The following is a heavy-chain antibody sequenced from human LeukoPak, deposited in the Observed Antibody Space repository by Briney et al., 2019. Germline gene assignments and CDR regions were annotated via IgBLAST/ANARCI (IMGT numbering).Heavy chain of an antibody. CDR2: IYYSGST. D-gene: IGHD1-14*01. V-gene: IGHV4-30-4*08. CDR3: AREGRKHFNYYMDV. J-gene: IGHJ6*03. Sequence: SETLSLTCTVSGGSISSGDYYWSWIRQPPGKGLEWIGYIYYSGSTYYNPSLKSRVTISVDTSKNQFSLKLSSVTAAHTAVYYCAREGRKHFNYYMDVWGKGTTVTVSS. CDR1: GGSISSGDYY.